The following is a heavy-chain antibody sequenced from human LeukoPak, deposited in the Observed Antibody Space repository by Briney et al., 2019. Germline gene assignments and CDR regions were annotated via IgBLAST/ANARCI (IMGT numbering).Heavy chain of an antibody. D-gene: IGHD3-10*01. V-gene: IGHV4-39*07. CDR3: AREHMVRGVINR. J-gene: IGHJ4*02. CDR2: IYYSGST. CDR1: GGSISSSSYY. Sequence: SETLSLTCTVSGGSISSSSYYWGWIRQPPGKGLEWIGSIYYSGSTNYNPSLKSRVTISVDTSKNQFSLKLSSVTAADTAVYYCAREHMVRGVINRWGQGALVTVSS.